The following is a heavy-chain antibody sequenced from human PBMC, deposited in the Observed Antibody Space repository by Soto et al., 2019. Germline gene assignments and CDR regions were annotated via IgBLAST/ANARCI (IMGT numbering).Heavy chain of an antibody. V-gene: IGHV1-18*01. Sequence: ASVKVSCKASGYTFTSYGISWVRQAPGQGLEWMGWISAYNGNTNYAQKLQGRVTMTTDTSTSTAYMELRSLRSDDTAVYYCARDRYIVVVTAVQEAFDIWGQGTMVTVSS. D-gene: IGHD2-21*02. J-gene: IGHJ3*02. CDR3: ARDRYIVVVTAVQEAFDI. CDR2: ISAYNGNT. CDR1: GYTFTSYG.